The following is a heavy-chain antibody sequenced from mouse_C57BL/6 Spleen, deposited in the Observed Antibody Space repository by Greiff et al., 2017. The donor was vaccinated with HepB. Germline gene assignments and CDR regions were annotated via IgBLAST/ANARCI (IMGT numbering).Heavy chain of an antibody. Sequence: VQLQQPGAELVKPGASVKMSCKASGYTFTSYWITWVKQRPGQGLEWIGDIYPGSGSTNYNEKFKSKATLTVDTSSSTAYMQLSSLTSEDSAVYYFSRWSYYGSSDCYFDVWGTGTTVTVSS. CDR3: SRWSYYGSSDCYFDV. CDR1: GYTFTSYW. D-gene: IGHD1-1*01. V-gene: IGHV1-55*01. CDR2: IYPGSGST. J-gene: IGHJ1*03.